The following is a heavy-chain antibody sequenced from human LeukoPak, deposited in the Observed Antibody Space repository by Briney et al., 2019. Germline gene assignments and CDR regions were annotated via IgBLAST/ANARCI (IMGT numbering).Heavy chain of an antibody. CDR1: GGSFSGYY. CDR2: INHSGST. V-gene: IGHV4-34*01. Sequence: SETLSLTCAVYGGSFSGYYWSWIRQPPGKGQEWIGEINHSGSTNYNPSLKSRVTISVDTSKNQFSLKLSSVTAADTAVYYCARGHRYCSSTSCLLGRDYWGQGTLVTVSS. CDR3: ARGHRYCSSTSCLLGRDY. J-gene: IGHJ4*02. D-gene: IGHD2-2*01.